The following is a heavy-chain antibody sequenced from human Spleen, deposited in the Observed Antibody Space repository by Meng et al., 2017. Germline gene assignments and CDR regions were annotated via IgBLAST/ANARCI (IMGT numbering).Heavy chain of an antibody. CDR3: ARDVWGPGY. J-gene: IGHJ4*02. Sequence: KVSCKTSGYIFTSNNLHWVRQASGKGLEWVGRIETKPNNYATSYGESLRGRFTISRDNAKNTLYLQMNSLRAEDTAVYYCARDVWGPGYWGQGTLVTVSS. CDR1: GYIFTSNN. D-gene: IGHD3-10*02. V-gene: IGHV3-73*01. CDR2: IETKPNNYAT.